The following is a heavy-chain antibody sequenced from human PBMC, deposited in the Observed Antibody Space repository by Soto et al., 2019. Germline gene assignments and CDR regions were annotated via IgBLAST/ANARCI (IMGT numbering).Heavy chain of an antibody. CDR2: ISCNSDSI. J-gene: IGHJ5*02. V-gene: IGHV3-9*01. Sequence: EAQLVESGGGFVQPGRSLSLSCVGSGFIFDDFAIHWVRQAPGKCLEWVSGISCNSDSIGYSDSVEGRFTISRDNAKNALCLLMNCLTAEDRAVLYCTKVGGLYNIWSGLLDCDLWGKGTVVTVSS. D-gene: IGHD3-3*01. CDR1: GFIFDDFA. CDR3: TKVGGLYNIWSGLLDCDL.